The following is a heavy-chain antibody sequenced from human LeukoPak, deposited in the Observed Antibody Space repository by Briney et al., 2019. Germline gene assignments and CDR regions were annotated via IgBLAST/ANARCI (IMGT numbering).Heavy chain of an antibody. D-gene: IGHD3-3*01. CDR3: AKGAYYDFWSGYKTTNNFDY. Sequence: GGSLRLSCAASGFTFSSYAMSWVRQAPGKGLEWVLAISGSGGSTYYADSVKGRFTISRDNSKNTLYLQMNSLRAEDTAVYYCAKGAYYDFWSGYKTTNNFDYWGQGTLVTVSS. CDR2: ISGSGGST. V-gene: IGHV3-23*01. J-gene: IGHJ4*02. CDR1: GFTFSSYA.